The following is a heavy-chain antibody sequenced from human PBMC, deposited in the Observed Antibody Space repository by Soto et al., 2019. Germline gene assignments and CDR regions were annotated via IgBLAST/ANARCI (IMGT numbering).Heavy chain of an antibody. V-gene: IGHV3-21*01. CDR3: ARVSPYCGGDCYPHYFDY. J-gene: IGHJ4*02. CDR1: GFTFSSYS. CDR2: ISSSSSYI. Sequence: PGGSLRLSCAASGFTFSSYSMNWVRQAPGKGLEWVSSISSSSSYIYYADSVKGRFTISRDNAKNSLYLQMNSLRAEDTAVYYCARVSPYCGGDCYPHYFDYWGQGTLVTVSS. D-gene: IGHD2-21*02.